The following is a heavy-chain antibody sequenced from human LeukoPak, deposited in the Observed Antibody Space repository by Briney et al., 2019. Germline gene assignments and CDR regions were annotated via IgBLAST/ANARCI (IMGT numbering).Heavy chain of an antibody. CDR1: GGSISSYH. D-gene: IGHD3-22*01. Sequence: SSETLSLTCTGSGGSISSYHWSWIRQAPGKGLEWIGYIYYSGSTNYNPSLKSLVPISVDTSKNQFSLKLRSVTDADTAVYYCAGFTYYYDSSGVDAFDIWGQGTMLSVPS. J-gene: IGHJ3*02. CDR3: AGFTYYYDSSGVDAFDI. V-gene: IGHV4-59*01. CDR2: IYYSGST.